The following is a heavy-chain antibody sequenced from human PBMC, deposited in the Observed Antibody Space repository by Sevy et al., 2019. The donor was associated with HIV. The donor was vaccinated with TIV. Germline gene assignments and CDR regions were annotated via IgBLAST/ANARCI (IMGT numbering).Heavy chain of an antibody. D-gene: IGHD5-18*01. J-gene: IGHJ4*02. CDR2: VSYDGSNK. CDR3: ARDRGAPPTAILYYFDF. CDR1: GFTFHSHA. Sequence: GGSLRLSCVDSGFTFHSHAMHWVRQAPGKGLEWVAAVSYDGSNKFYTDSVKGRFVISRDNSKNTLYLQINSLRVEDTAVYHCARDRGAPPTAILYYFDFWGQGTLLTVSS. V-gene: IGHV3-30*09.